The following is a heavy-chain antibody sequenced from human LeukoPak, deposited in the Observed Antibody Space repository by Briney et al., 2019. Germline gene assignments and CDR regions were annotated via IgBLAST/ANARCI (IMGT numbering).Heavy chain of an antibody. Sequence: GESLRLSWAASGFTFSSSSRNWVRQAPGKGLEWVSSISSSSSYIYYADSVKGRFTISRDNAKNSLYLQMNSLRAEDTAVYYCARDTTGRDGYNLDYWGQGTMVTVCS. J-gene: IGHJ4*02. D-gene: IGHD5-24*01. CDR1: GFTFSSSS. V-gene: IGHV3-21*01. CDR3: ARDTTGRDGYNLDY. CDR2: ISSSSSYI.